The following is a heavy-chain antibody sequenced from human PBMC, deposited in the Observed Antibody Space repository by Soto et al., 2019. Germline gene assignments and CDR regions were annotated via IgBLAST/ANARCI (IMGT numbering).Heavy chain of an antibody. V-gene: IGHV3-33*01. CDR3: ARDLYSYEDYYYYGMDV. Sequence: PGGSLRLSCAASGFTFSSYGMHWVRQAPGKGLEWVAVIWYDGSNKYYADSVKGRFTISRDNSKNTLYLQMNSLRAEDTAVYYCARDLYSYEDYYYYGMDVWGQGTTVTVSS. CDR2: IWYDGSNK. J-gene: IGHJ6*02. D-gene: IGHD5-18*01. CDR1: GFTFSSYG.